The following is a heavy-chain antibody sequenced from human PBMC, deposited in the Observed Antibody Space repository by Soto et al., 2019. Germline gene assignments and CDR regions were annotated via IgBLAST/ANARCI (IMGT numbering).Heavy chain of an antibody. CDR3: ARAPCGGDCYIAFDI. CDR1: GFTFSSYG. D-gene: IGHD2-21*02. CDR2: IWYDGSNK. V-gene: IGHV3-33*01. J-gene: IGHJ3*02. Sequence: GGSLRLSCAASGFTFSSYGMHWVRQAPGKGLEWVAVIWYDGSNKYYADSVKGRFTISRDNSKNTLYLQMNSLRAEDTAVYYCARAPCGGDCYIAFDIWGQGTMVTVSS.